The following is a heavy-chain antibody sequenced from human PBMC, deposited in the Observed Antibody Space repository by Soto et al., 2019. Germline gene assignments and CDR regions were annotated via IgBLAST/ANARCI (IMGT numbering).Heavy chain of an antibody. V-gene: IGHV4-61*01. CDR1: GGSVSDKTYY. J-gene: IGHJ4*02. CDR2: VYYSGTT. CDR3: ARTTAVPNTLRSRYFFDY. D-gene: IGHD4-17*01. Sequence: PXATLSLTCSVSGGSVSDKTYYWSWIRQPPGKRLEWIVYVYYSGTTNYNPSLKSRVTISVDLSKKRFSLRLSSVTTADTALYYCARTTAVPNTLRSRYFFDYWGQGTLVTVSS.